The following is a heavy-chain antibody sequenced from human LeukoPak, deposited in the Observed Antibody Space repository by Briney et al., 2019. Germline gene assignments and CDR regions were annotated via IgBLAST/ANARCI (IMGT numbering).Heavy chain of an antibody. CDR3: VRGTGY. V-gene: IGHV3-64D*06. CDR1: GFTFSTYV. Sequence: GGSLRLSCSVSGFTFSTYVMHWVRQAPGKGLEYVSAISSNGDNTYYADSVKGRFTISRDNSKNTLYLQMSSLRPDDTAVYFCVRGTGYWGQGILVTVSS. CDR2: ISSNGDNT. J-gene: IGHJ4*02.